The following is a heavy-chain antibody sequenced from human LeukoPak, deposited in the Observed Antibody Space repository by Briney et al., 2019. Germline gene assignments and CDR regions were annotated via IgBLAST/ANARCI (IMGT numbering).Heavy chain of an antibody. CDR1: GYTFTGYY. D-gene: IGHD3-22*01. Sequence: ASVKVSCTASGYTFTGYYMHWVRQAPGQGLEWMGWINPNSGGTNYAQKFQGWVTMTRDTSISTAYMELSRLRSDDTAVYYCARVGYYESSGYYEYWGQGTLVTVSS. CDR3: ARVGYYESSGYYEY. CDR2: INPNSGGT. V-gene: IGHV1-2*04. J-gene: IGHJ4*02.